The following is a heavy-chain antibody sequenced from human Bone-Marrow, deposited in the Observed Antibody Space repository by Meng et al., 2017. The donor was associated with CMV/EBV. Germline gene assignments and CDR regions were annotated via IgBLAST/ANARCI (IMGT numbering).Heavy chain of an antibody. CDR1: GFTFSSYA. D-gene: IGHD2-2*01. J-gene: IGHJ6*02. V-gene: IGHV3-30*03. CDR2: MSDDGDNQ. CDR3: ATCLSTSCHSPYYYYYGMDV. Sequence: GESLKISCVVSGFTFSSYAMHWVRQAPGKGLEWVALMSDDGDNQYYIDSVKGRFTISRDNSKNTLFLQMNSLRPEDTAVYYCATCLSTSCHSPYYYYYGMDVWGQGTTVTVSS.